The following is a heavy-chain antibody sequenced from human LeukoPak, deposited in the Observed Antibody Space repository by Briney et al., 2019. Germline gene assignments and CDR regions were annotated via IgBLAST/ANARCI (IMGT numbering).Heavy chain of an antibody. CDR3: ARGGDFWSGYSRGYYMDV. J-gene: IGHJ6*03. CDR2: ISGSGGST. V-gene: IGHV3-23*01. D-gene: IGHD3-3*01. CDR1: GFTFRSYA. Sequence: PGGSLRLSCAASGFTFRSYAMTWVRQAPGKGLEWVSVISGSGGSTYNADSVKGRFTISRDNSKNTLFMQMNSLRAEDTAVYYCARGGDFWSGYSRGYYMDVWGKGTTVTVSS.